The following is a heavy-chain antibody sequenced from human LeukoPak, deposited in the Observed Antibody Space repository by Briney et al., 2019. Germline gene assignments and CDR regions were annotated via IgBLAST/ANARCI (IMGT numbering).Heavy chain of an antibody. CDR1: GFTFDDYA. CDR3: TRGLVGGTPPYYFYGMDV. D-gene: IGHD1-26*01. Sequence: GRSLRLSCAASGFTFDDYAMHWIRQAPGKGLEWVSGISWNSGSIGYADSVKGRFTISRDNAKKSLYLQMNSLKTEDTAVYYCTRGLVGGTPPYYFYGMDVWGQGTTVTVSS. V-gene: IGHV3-9*01. J-gene: IGHJ6*02. CDR2: ISWNSGSI.